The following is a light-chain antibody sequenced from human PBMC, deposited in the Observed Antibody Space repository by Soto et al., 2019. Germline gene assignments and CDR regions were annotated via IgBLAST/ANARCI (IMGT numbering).Light chain of an antibody. CDR2: GAS. Sequence: PGERATLSCSSSQSVSSNLAWYQQKPGQAPRLLIYGASTRATGIPARFSGSVSGTGFTLTISRLEPEDFAVYYCQQYGSSPPWTFGQGTKVDI. CDR3: QQYGSSPPWT. J-gene: IGKJ1*01. CDR1: QSVSSN. V-gene: IGKV3-20*01.